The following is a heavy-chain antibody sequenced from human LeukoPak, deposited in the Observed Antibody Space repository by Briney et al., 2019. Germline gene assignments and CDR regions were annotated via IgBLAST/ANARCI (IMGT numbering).Heavy chain of an antibody. Sequence: GGSLRLSCAASGFTVSSNYMSWVRQAPGKGLEWVSVIYSGGSTYYADSVKGRFTISRDNSKNTLYLQMNSLRAEDTAVYYCAREGSSSWFDYWGQGTLVIVST. V-gene: IGHV3-53*01. CDR2: IYSGGST. CDR1: GFTVSSNY. D-gene: IGHD6-13*01. CDR3: AREGSSSWFDY. J-gene: IGHJ4*02.